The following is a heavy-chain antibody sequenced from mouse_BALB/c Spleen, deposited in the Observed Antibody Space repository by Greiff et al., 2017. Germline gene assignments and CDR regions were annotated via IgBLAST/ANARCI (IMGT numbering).Heavy chain of an antibody. V-gene: IGHV5-12-2*01. CDR3: ARHEDYGSREYYYAMDY. J-gene: IGHJ4*01. CDR1: GFTFSSYT. Sequence: DVKLQESGGGLVQPGGSLKLSCAASGFTFSSYTMSWVRQTPEKRLEWVAYISNGGGSTYYPDTVKGRFTISRDNAKNTLYLQMSSLKSEDTAMYYCARHEDYGSREYYYAMDYWGQGTSVTVSS. D-gene: IGHD1-1*01. CDR2: ISNGGGST.